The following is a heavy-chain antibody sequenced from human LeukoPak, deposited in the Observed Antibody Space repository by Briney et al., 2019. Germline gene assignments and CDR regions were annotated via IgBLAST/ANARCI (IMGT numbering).Heavy chain of an antibody. D-gene: IGHD1-14*01. V-gene: IGHV3-53*01. Sequence: PGGSLRLSCAASGFTVSSNYMSWVRQAPGKGLEWVSFIYSGDSTYYADSVKGRFTISRDNSKNTLYLQMNSLRAEDTAVYYCARDRKDYYYGMDVWGQGTTVTVSS. CDR1: GFTVSSNY. CDR2: IYSGDST. CDR3: ARDRKDYYYGMDV. J-gene: IGHJ6*02.